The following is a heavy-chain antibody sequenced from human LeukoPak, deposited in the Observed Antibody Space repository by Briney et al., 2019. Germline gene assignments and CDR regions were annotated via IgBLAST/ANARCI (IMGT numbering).Heavy chain of an antibody. CDR3: ARDEGGDFWSGYYGD. J-gene: IGHJ4*02. D-gene: IGHD3-3*01. CDR1: GGTFSSYA. V-gene: IGHV1-69*13. CDR2: IIPIFGTA. Sequence: GASVKVSCKASGGTFSSYAFSWVRQAPGQGLEWMGGIIPIFGTANYAQKFQGRVTITADESTSTAYMELSSLRSEDTAVYYCARDEGGDFWSGYYGDWGQGTLVTVSS.